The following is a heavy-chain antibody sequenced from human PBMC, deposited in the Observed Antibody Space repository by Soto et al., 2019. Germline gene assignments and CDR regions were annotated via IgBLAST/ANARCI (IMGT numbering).Heavy chain of an antibody. V-gene: IGHV3-48*02. J-gene: IGHJ4*02. D-gene: IGHD1-1*01. CDR2: ISGGGVPV. CDR1: GFTFSGYS. CDR3: VRGRANYYFDF. Sequence: PGGSLRLSCKASGFTFSGYSMDWVRQAPGKGLEWIAYISGGGVPVYYADSVKGRFTISRDNAKNSLYLQMNHLRDEATAIYYCVRGRANYYFDFWGQGALVTVSS.